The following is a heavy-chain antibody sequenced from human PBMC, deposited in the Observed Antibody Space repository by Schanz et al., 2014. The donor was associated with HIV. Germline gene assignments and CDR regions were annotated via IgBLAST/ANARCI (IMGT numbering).Heavy chain of an antibody. J-gene: IGHJ6*02. CDR2: INTNGGGT. CDR3: AREKMDTGGLDG. CDR1: GYSFTSNF. V-gene: IGHV1-46*01. Sequence: QAQLVQSGAEVKKPGASVKVSCKASGYSFTSNFIHWVRQAPGQGLQWMGVINTNGGGTSDTLQGRVIITRDTSTRTVYMYLSNLRFEDSAVYYCAREKMDTGGLDGWGQGTTVTVSS.